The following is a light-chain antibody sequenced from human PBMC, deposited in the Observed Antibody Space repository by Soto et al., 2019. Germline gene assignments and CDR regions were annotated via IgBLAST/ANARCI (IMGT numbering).Light chain of an antibody. Sequence: QSALTQPASVSGSPGQSITISCTGTSSDVGSYNLVSWYQQHPGKAPKLMIYEGSKRPSGVSNRFSGSKSGNKASLTISGLQAEDEADYYCCSYAGSSTSGEFGGGTKRTVL. CDR2: EGS. CDR3: CSYAGSSTSGE. J-gene: IGLJ2*01. V-gene: IGLV2-23*01. CDR1: SSDVGSYNL.